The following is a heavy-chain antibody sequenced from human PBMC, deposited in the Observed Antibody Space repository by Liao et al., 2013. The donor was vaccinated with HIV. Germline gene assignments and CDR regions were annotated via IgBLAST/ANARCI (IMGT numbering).Heavy chain of an antibody. CDR1: GASISSGSDY. Sequence: QVQLQESGPGLVRPSQTLSLTCTVSGASISSGSDYWTWIRQPAGKGLEWIGRIYTSGSTDYNPSLKSRVTISADTSTNQFSLKLSSVTAADTAVYYCARTRRHYGTGTHAQYYYYYMDVWGKGNHGHRLL. D-gene: IGHD3-10*01. CDR2: IYTSGST. V-gene: IGHV4-61*02. J-gene: IGHJ6*03. CDR3: ARTRRHYGTGTHAQYYYYYMDV.